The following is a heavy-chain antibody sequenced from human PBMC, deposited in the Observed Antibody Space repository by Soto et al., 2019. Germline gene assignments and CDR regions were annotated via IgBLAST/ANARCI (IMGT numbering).Heavy chain of an antibody. CDR1: GFTFSSYS. CDR2: IGRTGTTK. CDR3: ARDRKDGISYFDS. D-gene: IGHD2-8*01. J-gene: IGHJ4*02. V-gene: IGHV3-48*01. Sequence: GGSQRLSCRASGFTFSSYSMSWVRQAPGRGLEWVSFIGRTGTTKYYADSVKGRFTISRDNAGNSLYLQMSSLRAEDTAVYYCARDRKDGISYFDSWGQGALVTVSS.